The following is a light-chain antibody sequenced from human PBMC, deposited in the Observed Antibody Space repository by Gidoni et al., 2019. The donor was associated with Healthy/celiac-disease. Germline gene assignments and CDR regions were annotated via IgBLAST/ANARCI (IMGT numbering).Light chain of an antibody. CDR1: SSDVGSYNL. J-gene: IGLJ2*01. CDR3: CSYAGSSTFV. Sequence: QSALTQPASLAGSPGHSLTISRPGTSSDVGSYNLVPWYQQHPGKAPKLMIYEGSKRPSGVSNRFSGSKSGNTASLTISGLQAEDEADYYCCSYAGSSTFVFGGGTKLTVL. CDR2: EGS. V-gene: IGLV2-23*03.